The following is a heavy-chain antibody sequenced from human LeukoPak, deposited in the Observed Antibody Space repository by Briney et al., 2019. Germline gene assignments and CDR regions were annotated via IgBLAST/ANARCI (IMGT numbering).Heavy chain of an antibody. D-gene: IGHD2-2*01. Sequence: ASVKVSCKASGGTFSSYAISWVRQAPGQGLEWMGGIIPIFGTANYAQKFQGRVTITTDESTSTAYMELSSLRSEDTAVYYWARLGEYCSSTSCPWGQGTLVTVSS. CDR1: GGTFSSYA. V-gene: IGHV1-69*05. CDR2: IIPIFGTA. J-gene: IGHJ5*02. CDR3: ARLGEYCSSTSCP.